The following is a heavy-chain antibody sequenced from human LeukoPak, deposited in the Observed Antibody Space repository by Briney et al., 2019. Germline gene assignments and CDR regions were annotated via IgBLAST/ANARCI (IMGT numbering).Heavy chain of an antibody. CDR3: ARDLAKVYGDYDNWFDP. J-gene: IGHJ5*02. CDR1: GFTFSSYW. CDR2: INSDGSST. Sequence: PGGSLRLSCAASGFTFSSYWMHWVRQAPGKGLMWVSRINSDGSSTSYADSVKGRFTISRDNAKNTLYLQMNSLRAEDTAVYYCARDLAKVYGDYDNWFDPWGQGTLVTVSS. D-gene: IGHD4-17*01. V-gene: IGHV3-74*01.